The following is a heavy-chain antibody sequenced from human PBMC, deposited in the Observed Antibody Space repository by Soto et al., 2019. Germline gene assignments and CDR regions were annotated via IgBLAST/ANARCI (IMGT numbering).Heavy chain of an antibody. J-gene: IGHJ6*02. CDR2: MNPNSGNT. D-gene: IGHD1-26*01. CDR1: GHTFTSYD. CDR3: ARGELQTRNYYYYYGMDV. Sequence: ASVKVSCKASGHTFTSYDINWVRQATGQGLEWMGRMNPNSGNTGYAQKFQGRVTMTRNTSISTAYMELSSLRSEDTAVYYCARGELQTRNYYYYYGMDVWGQGTTVTVSS. V-gene: IGHV1-8*01.